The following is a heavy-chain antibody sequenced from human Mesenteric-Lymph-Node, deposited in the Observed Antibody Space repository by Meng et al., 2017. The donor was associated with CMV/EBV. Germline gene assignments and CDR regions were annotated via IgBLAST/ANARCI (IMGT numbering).Heavy chain of an antibody. Sequence: YTFPGYYMHWVRQAPGQGLEWMGRINPNSGGTNYAQKFQGRVTMTRDTSISTAYMELSRLRSDDTAVYYCARDLGRFGELSDIWFDPWGQGTLVTVSS. CDR2: INPNSGGT. J-gene: IGHJ5*02. CDR3: ARDLGRFGELSDIWFDP. V-gene: IGHV1-2*06. D-gene: IGHD3-10*01. CDR1: YTFPGYY.